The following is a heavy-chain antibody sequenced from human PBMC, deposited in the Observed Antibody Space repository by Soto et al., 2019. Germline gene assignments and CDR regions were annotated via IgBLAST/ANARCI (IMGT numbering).Heavy chain of an antibody. CDR1: GFIFSSYE. J-gene: IGHJ3*02. V-gene: IGHV3-48*03. CDR3: ARDQLTYFYDRSDAFDT. Sequence: LRLSCAASGFIFSSYEMNWVRQAPGKGLEWVAYISNSGSIIYYADSVKGRFTISRDNAKKSLYLQMNSLRAEDTAVYYCARDQLTYFYDRSDAFDTWGQGTMVTVSS. D-gene: IGHD3-22*01. CDR2: ISNSGSII.